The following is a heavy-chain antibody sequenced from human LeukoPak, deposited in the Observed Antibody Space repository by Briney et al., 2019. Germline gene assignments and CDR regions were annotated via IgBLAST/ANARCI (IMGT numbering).Heavy chain of an antibody. J-gene: IGHJ5*02. CDR2: ISSSNSYI. CDR1: GFTFSSYT. Sequence: GGSLRLSCAASGFTFSSYTVNWVRQAPGKGLEWVSSISSSNSYIYYADSVKCRFTISRDNAKNSLYLQMNSLRAEDTAVYYCARDAWFDPWGQGTLVTVSS. CDR3: ARDAWFDP. V-gene: IGHV3-21*01.